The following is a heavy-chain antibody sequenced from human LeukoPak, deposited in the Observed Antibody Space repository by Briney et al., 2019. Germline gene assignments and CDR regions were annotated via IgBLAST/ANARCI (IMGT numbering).Heavy chain of an antibody. CDR3: ARVFSSLVYYDSSGYLDY. Sequence: SVKVSCKASGGTFSSYAISWLRQAPGQGLEWMGRIIPILGIANYAQKFQGRVTITADKSTSTAYMELSSLRSEDTAVYYCARVFSSLVYYDSSGYLDYWGQGTLVTVTS. CDR2: IIPILGIA. CDR1: GGTFSSYA. V-gene: IGHV1-69*04. J-gene: IGHJ4*02. D-gene: IGHD3-22*01.